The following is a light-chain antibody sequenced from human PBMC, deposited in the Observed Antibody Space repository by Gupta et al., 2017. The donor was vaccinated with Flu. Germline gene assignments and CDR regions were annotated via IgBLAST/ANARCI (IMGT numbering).Light chain of an antibody. J-gene: IGKJ2*03. Sequence: DIQMTQSLSTLSASVGDRVTITCRASQSISSWLAWYQQKPGKAPKLLIYKASSLESGVPSRFSGSGSGTEFTLTISSLQPDDFATYYCQQDNSYPYSFGQGTKLEIK. CDR1: QSISSW. V-gene: IGKV1-5*03. CDR2: KAS. CDR3: QQDNSYPYS.